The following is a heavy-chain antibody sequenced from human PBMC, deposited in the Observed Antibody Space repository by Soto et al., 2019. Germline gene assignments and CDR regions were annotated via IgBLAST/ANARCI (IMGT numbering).Heavy chain of an antibody. CDR3: ARETPHERYFHYYYGMDV. CDR1: GFTFRNYP. D-gene: IGHD1-1*01. Sequence: GGSLRLSCAASGFTFRNYPMTWVRQAPGKGLEWVAVMSSDGTNKYYTDSVKGRFTISRDNSKNTLFLRMNSLRAQDTAVYYCARETPHERYFHYYYGMDVWGQGTTVTVSS. CDR2: MSSDGTNK. V-gene: IGHV3-30-3*01. J-gene: IGHJ6*02.